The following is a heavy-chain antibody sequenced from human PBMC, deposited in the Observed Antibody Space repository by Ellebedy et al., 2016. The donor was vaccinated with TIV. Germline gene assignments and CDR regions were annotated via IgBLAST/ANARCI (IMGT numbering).Heavy chain of an antibody. CDR2: ISGSGGST. CDR1: GFTFSSYA. D-gene: IGHD6-19*01. CDR3: ASGRWLAY. J-gene: IGHJ4*02. Sequence: GGSLRLXXAASGFTFSSYAMSWVRQAPGKGLEWVSAISGSGGSTYYADSVKGRFTISRDNAKNSLSLQMNSLRADDTAVYHCASGRWLAYWGQGTVVTVSS. V-gene: IGHV3-23*01.